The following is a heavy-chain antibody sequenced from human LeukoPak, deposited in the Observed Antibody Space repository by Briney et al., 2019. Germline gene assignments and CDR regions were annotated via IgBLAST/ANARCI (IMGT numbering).Heavy chain of an antibody. Sequence: GGSLRLSCAASGFTFSSYSMNWVRQAPGKGLEWVSSISSSSSYIYYADSVKGRFTISRDNAKNSLYLQMNSLRAEDTAVYYCARDPLPTPSGYDYGFGCWGQGTLVTVSS. CDR3: ARDPLPTPSGYDYGFGC. V-gene: IGHV3-21*01. J-gene: IGHJ5*01. CDR2: ISSSSSYI. D-gene: IGHD5-12*01. CDR1: GFTFSSYS.